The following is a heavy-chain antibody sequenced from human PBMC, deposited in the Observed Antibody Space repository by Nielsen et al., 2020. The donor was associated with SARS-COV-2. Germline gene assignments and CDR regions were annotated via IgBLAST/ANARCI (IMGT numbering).Heavy chain of an antibody. V-gene: IGHV1-3*01. CDR1: GYTFTSFA. J-gene: IGHJ4*02. CDR3: ARVWDSSGYSVDY. CDR2: INAGNGNT. Sequence: ASVKVSCKTSGYTFTSFAIHWVRQAPGQSLEWMGWINAGNGNTKYSQKFQGRVTMTRDTSANTAYMELSSLSSEDTAVYYCARVWDSSGYSVDYWGQGTLVTVSS. D-gene: IGHD3-22*01.